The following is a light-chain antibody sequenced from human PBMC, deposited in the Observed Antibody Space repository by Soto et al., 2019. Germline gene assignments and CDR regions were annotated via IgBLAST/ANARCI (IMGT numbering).Light chain of an antibody. CDR2: EVS. CDR3: MQSTQLPPT. V-gene: IGKV2D-29*02. Sequence: DVLMTQTPRALSVAPGQPSSICCRSSQRLLHITGETFLFWYLQKPGQSPQLLIYEVSTRVSGVPDRFSGSGSGTDFTLEISRVETDDVGIYYCMQSTQLPPTFGQGTRLEIK. J-gene: IGKJ5*01. CDR1: QRLLHITGETF.